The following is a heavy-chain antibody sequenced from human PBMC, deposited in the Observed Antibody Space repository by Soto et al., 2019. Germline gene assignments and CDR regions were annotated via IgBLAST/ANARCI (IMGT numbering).Heavy chain of an antibody. D-gene: IGHD6-19*01. V-gene: IGHV3-15*01. J-gene: IGHJ4*02. Sequence: EVQLVESGGGLVKPGGTLRLSCTASGFTFSDAWMSWERQARGNGLVWVGLIKKKTDGGTTEYAVPVKGRFTISRDDSKNTLYLQMSSLKTEDTAVYYCRTQWLDWGQTTLVIVSS. CDR2: IKKKTDGGTT. CDR3: RTQWLD. CDR1: GFTFSDAW.